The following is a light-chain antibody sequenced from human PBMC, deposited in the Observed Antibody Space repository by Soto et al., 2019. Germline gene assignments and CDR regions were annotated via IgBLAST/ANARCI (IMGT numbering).Light chain of an antibody. J-gene: IGKJ2*01. CDR2: AAS. CDR1: QSVSRD. Sequence: EIVMTQSPDTLSVSPGESATLSCRASQSVSRDLAWYQQKPGQAPRLLIYAASTRATGIPARFSGSGSGTEFTLTISSLQSEDFAVYVCQQYNNWPPYTFGQGTKLDIK. CDR3: QQYNNWPPYT. V-gene: IGKV3-15*01.